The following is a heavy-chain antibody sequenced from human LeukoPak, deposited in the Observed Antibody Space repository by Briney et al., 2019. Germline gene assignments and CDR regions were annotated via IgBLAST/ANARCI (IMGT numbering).Heavy chain of an antibody. J-gene: IGHJ4*02. V-gene: IGHV4-39*01. D-gene: IGHD6-6*01. CDR2: IYYSGST. CDR1: GGSISSSSDY. CDR3: ARQGLAVRPADY. Sequence: SETLSLTCTVSGGSISSSSDYWGWIRQPPGKGLEWIGSIYYSGSTYYNPSLKSRVTISVDTSKNKFSLKLSSVTAADTAVYYCARQGLAVRPADYWGQGTLVTVSS.